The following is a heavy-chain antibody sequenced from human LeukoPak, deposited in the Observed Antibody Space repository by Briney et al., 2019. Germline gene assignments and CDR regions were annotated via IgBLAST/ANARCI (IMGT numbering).Heavy chain of an antibody. Sequence: PSETLSLTCTVSGGSVSSSYWTWFRQPPGKGLEWLGSLYLGGSTNYNSSLSGRVTISLDTSKNQFSLKLSSVTAADTAVYYCARDVLAAPGTFDYWGQGALVTVPS. CDR3: ARDVLAAPGTFDY. CDR2: LYLGGST. J-gene: IGHJ4*02. D-gene: IGHD6-13*01. V-gene: IGHV4-4*08. CDR1: GGSVSSSY.